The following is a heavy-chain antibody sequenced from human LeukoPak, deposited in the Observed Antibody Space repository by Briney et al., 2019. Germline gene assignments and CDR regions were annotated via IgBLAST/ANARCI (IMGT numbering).Heavy chain of an antibody. Sequence: PSETLSLTCTVSGGSISSSSYYWGWIRQPPGKGLEWIASVYYSGSTYYNPSLKSRVTMSVDTSKKQLSLKLSSVTAADTAVYYCASPPIGRWELPYFDYWGQGTLVTVSS. CDR2: VYYSGST. CDR1: GGSISSSSYY. J-gene: IGHJ4*02. D-gene: IGHD1-26*01. V-gene: IGHV4-39*01. CDR3: ASPPIGRWELPYFDY.